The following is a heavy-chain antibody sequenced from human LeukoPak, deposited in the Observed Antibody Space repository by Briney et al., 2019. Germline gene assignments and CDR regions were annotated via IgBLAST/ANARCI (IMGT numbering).Heavy chain of an antibody. CDR1: GFTFSSYA. CDR3: ARRAASSGYYFDQ. V-gene: IGHV3-23*01. D-gene: IGHD6-19*01. J-gene: IGHJ4*02. Sequence: GRSLRLSCAASGFTFSSYAMTWVRQGPGKGLEWVSTISSSGGNTYNADSVKGRFTISRDNSKNTLYLQMNSLRAEDTAVYYCARRAASSGYYFDQWGQGTLVTVSS. CDR2: ISSSGGNT.